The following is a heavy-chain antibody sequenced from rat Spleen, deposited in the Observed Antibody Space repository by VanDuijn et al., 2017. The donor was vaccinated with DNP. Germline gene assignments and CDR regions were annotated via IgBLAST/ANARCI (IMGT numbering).Heavy chain of an antibody. D-gene: IGHD5-1*01. CDR2: VFYDGSST. J-gene: IGHJ2*01. V-gene: IGHV5-29*01. CDR3: ARSGRSFDY. Sequence: EVQLVETGGGLVQPGRSLKLSCVASGFTFSSYWMFWIRQSPKKGLEWVTTVFYDGSSTYYRDSVRGRFIISRDNAKNTQYLQMDSLRSEDTATYYCARSGRSFDYWGQGVMVTVSS. CDR1: GFTFSSYW.